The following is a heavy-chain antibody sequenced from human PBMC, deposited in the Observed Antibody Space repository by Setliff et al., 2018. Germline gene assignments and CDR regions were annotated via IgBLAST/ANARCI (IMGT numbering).Heavy chain of an antibody. CDR3: ARESATIGEFPLYYFDK. V-gene: IGHV4-4*07. J-gene: IGHJ4*02. Sequence: KTSETLSLTCTVSDGSSSSHYWSWIRQSAGRGLEWIGHFHTGGATDYNLSLKSRVTISLDSSKNQFSLRLSSVTAADAAVYFCARESATIGEFPLYYFDKWGQGIPVTVSS. CDR1: DGSSSSHY. CDR2: FHTGGAT. D-gene: IGHD3-10*01.